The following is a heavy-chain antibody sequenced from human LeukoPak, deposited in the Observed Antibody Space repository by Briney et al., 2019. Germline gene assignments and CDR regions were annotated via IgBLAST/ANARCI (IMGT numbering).Heavy chain of an antibody. CDR1: GFTFSDYY. CDR2: ISSSGSTI. CDR3: ASGPPSEVPAAPNWFDP. Sequence: PGGSLRLSCAASGFTFSDYYMSWLRQAPGKGLEWVSYISSSGSTIYYADSVKGRFTISRDNAKNSLYLQMNSLRAEDTAVYYCASGPPSEVPAAPNWFDPWGQGTLVTVSS. D-gene: IGHD2-2*01. J-gene: IGHJ5*02. V-gene: IGHV3-11*01.